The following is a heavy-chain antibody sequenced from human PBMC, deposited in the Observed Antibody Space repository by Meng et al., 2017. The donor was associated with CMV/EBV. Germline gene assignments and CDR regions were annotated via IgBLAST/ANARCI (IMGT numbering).Heavy chain of an antibody. D-gene: IGHD3-16*01. V-gene: IGHV3-48*03. Sequence: GESLKISCAASGFTFSSHEMNWVRQAPGKGLEWVSYISNTGSTIYYADSVRGRFTISRDNAKNSLYLQMNSLRAEDTALYYCARDFALWYCYGMDVWVQGTTVTVSS. CDR1: GFTFSSHE. CDR3: ARDFALWYCYGMDV. J-gene: IGHJ6*02. CDR2: ISNTGSTI.